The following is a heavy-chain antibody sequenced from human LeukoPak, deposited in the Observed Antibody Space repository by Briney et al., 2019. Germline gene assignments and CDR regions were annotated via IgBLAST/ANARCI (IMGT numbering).Heavy chain of an antibody. CDR1: GGSISSYY. D-gene: IGHD3-9*01. CDR3: AGGVRYFDWLPPDY. V-gene: IGHV4-59*08. CDR2: IYYSGST. J-gene: IGHJ4*02. Sequence: SETLSLTCTVSGGSISSYYWSWIRQHPGKGLEWIGYIYYSGSTNYNPSLKSRVTISVDTSKNQFSLKLSSVTAADTAVYYCAGGVRYFDWLPPDYWGQGTLVTVSS.